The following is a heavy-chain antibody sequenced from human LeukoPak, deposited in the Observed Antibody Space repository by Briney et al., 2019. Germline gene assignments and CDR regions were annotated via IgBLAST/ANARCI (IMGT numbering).Heavy chain of an antibody. CDR1: GGSISSYF. CDR2: ISDSGST. CDR3: ARVSQQLAYYFDY. V-gene: IGHV4-59*12. Sequence: SETLSLTCTVSGGSISSYFWSWIRQPPGKGLEWIGYISDSGSTDYNPSLKSRVTISVDTSKNQFSLKLSSVTAADTAVYYCARVSQQLAYYFDYRGQGTLVTVSS. D-gene: IGHD6-13*01. J-gene: IGHJ4*02.